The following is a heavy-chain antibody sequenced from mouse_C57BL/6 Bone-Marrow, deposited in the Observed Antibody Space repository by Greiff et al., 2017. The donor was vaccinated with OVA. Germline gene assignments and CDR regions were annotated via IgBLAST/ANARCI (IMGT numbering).Heavy chain of an antibody. D-gene: IGHD1-1*01. Sequence: EVKLMESGGGLVQPKGSLKLSCAASGFSFNTYAMNWVRQAPGKGLEWVARIRSKSNNYATYYADSVKDRFTISRDDSESMLYLQMNNLKTEDTAMYYCVSITTEPRYFDVWGTGTTVTVSS. CDR1: GFSFNTYA. J-gene: IGHJ1*03. V-gene: IGHV10-1*01. CDR3: VSITTEPRYFDV. CDR2: IRSKSNNYAT.